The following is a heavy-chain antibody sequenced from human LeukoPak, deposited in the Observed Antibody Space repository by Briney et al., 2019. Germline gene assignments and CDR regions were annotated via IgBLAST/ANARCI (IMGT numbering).Heavy chain of an antibody. Sequence: GGSLRLSCAASGFTVITNDMTWVRQAPGKGLEWVSVLYSDGSTKYADSVQGRFTISRDNSKNTLYLEMNSLSPDDTAVYYCARGVEPLAANTLAYWGQGTLVTVSS. CDR3: ARGVEPLAANTLAY. V-gene: IGHV3-53*01. J-gene: IGHJ4*02. CDR1: GFTVITND. D-gene: IGHD1-14*01. CDR2: LYSDGST.